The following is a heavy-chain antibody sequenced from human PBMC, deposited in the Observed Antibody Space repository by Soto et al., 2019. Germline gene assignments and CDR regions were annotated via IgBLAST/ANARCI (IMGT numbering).Heavy chain of an antibody. CDR3: ARDGLYSSSWYYGMDV. V-gene: IGHV3-7*05. J-gene: IGHJ6*02. D-gene: IGHD6-6*01. CDR2: IKQDGSEK. CDR1: GFTFSSYW. Sequence: GGSLRLSCAASGFTFSSYWMSWVRQAPGKGLEWVANIKQDGSEKYYVDSVKGRFTISRDNAKNSLYLQMNSLRAEDTAVYYCARDGLYSSSWYYGMDVWGQGTTVTVSS.